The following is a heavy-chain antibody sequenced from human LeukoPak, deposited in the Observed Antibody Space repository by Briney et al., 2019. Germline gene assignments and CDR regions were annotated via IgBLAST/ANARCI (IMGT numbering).Heavy chain of an antibody. CDR2: INQDGGEK. Sequence: GGSLRLSCAASGFIFSHYWMTWVRQAPGKGLEWVANINQDGGEKYYVDSVKGPFTISRDYAKNSVYLQMNSLRAEDTAVYFCARGRYLDWLPYYFDYWGQGTLVTVS. J-gene: IGHJ4*02. D-gene: IGHD3-9*01. CDR1: GFIFSHYW. V-gene: IGHV3-7*01. CDR3: ARGRYLDWLPYYFDY.